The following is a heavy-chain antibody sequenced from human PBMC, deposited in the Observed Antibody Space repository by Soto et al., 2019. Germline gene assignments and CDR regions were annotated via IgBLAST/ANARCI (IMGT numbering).Heavy chain of an antibody. CDR3: ARDGPYYYASRMDV. Sequence: EVQLVESGGGLVQPGASLRLSCVASGIPVSSNYMTWVRQAPGKGLEWVSVLHSGGDTYYANSVKGRFTISRHDSTNTLFLQMNSLTAEDTAVYYCARDGPYYYASRMDVWGQGTTVTVSS. CDR1: GIPVSSNY. D-gene: IGHD3-10*01. J-gene: IGHJ6*02. CDR2: LHSGGDT. V-gene: IGHV3-53*04.